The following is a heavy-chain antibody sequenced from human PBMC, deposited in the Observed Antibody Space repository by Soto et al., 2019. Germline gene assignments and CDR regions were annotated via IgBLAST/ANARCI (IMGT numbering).Heavy chain of an antibody. Sequence: GGSLRLSCAASGFTFSSYGMHWVRQAPGKGLEWVAVISYDGSNKYYADSVKGRFTISRDNSKNTLYLQMNSLRAEDTAVYYRAKDCVARGQGTPVTVSS. J-gene: IGHJ4*02. CDR1: GFTFSSYG. D-gene: IGHD2-15*01. CDR2: ISYDGSNK. CDR3: AKDCVA. V-gene: IGHV3-30*18.